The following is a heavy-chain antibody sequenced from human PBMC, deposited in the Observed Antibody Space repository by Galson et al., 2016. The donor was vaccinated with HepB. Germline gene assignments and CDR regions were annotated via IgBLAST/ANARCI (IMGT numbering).Heavy chain of an antibody. CDR2: VFYTGST. Sequence: TLSLTCNVSGGPITRGGYYWTWIRQHPGRNLEWLGFVFYTGSTKYNPSLESRLTISIDTSKNQFSLDLRSVTAADTALYYCAHVRGFDLESWGQGILVTVSS. J-gene: IGHJ4*02. V-gene: IGHV4-31*03. CDR1: GGPITRGGYY. D-gene: IGHD3-10*01. CDR3: AHVRGFDLES.